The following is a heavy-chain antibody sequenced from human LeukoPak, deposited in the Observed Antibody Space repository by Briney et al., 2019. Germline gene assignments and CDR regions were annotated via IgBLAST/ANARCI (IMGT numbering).Heavy chain of an antibody. CDR3: ARGSVAGYFDY. CDR2: ISYDGSNK. J-gene: IGHJ4*02. Sequence: GGSLRLSCAASGFTFSSYAMHWVRQAPGKGLEWVAVISYDGSNKYYADSVKGRFTISRDNAKNSLYLQMNSLRAEDTAVYYCARGSVAGYFDYWGQGTLVTVSS. D-gene: IGHD6-19*01. CDR1: GFTFSSYA. V-gene: IGHV3-30*04.